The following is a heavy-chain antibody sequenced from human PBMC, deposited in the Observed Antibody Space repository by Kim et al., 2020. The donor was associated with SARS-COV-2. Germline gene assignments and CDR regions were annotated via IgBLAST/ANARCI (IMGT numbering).Heavy chain of an antibody. Sequence: GGSLRLSCAASGFTFSTYVMSWVRQAPGEGLEGVSGIGPDGDQQSYADSVRGRFTVSRDNSKNTLYLQMNSLRVEDTAVYYCARGGGGDYWGQGTLVTVSS. D-gene: IGHD3-16*01. CDR1: GFTFSTYV. J-gene: IGHJ4*02. V-gene: IGHV3-23*01. CDR3: ARGGGGDY. CDR2: IGPDGDQQ.